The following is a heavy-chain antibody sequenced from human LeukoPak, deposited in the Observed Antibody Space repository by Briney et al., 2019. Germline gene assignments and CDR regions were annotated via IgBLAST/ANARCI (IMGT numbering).Heavy chain of an antibody. CDR1: VGSLSSYY. D-gene: IGHD6-13*01. J-gene: IGHJ4*02. CDR3: ARDGGSSWSFDY. V-gene: IGHV4-59*01. Sequence: SETLSLTCTVSVGSLSSYYWSWIRHPPGKGLEWIGYIYYSGSTNYNPSLKSRVTISVDTSKNQFSLKLSSVTAADTAVYYCARDGGSSWSFDYWGQGTLVTVSS. CDR2: IYYSGST.